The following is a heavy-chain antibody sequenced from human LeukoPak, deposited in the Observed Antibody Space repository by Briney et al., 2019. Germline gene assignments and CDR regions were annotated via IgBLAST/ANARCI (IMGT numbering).Heavy chain of an antibody. V-gene: IGHV1-18*01. CDR1: GYTFTSYG. CDR3: ARDLMTFGELFGVPDY. D-gene: IGHD3-10*01. J-gene: IGHJ4*02. CDR2: ISAYNGNT. Sequence: ASVKVSCKASGYTFTSYGISWVRQAPGQGLEWMGWISAYNGNTNYAQKLQGRVTMTTDTSTSTAYMELKSLRSDDTAVYYCARDLMTFGELFGVPDYWGQGTLVTVSS.